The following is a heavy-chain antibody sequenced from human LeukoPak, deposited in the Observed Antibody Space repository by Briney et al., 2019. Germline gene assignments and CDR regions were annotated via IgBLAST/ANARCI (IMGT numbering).Heavy chain of an antibody. J-gene: IGHJ3*02. CDR1: GYTFTSYY. Sequence: ASVKVSCKASGYTFTSYYMHWVRQAPGHGLEWMGIINPSGGSTSYAQKFQGRVTMTRDTSTSTVYMELSSLRSEDTAVYYCARDPGYCSGGSCYSDAFDIWGQGTMVTVSS. D-gene: IGHD2-15*01. CDR3: ARDPGYCSGGSCYSDAFDI. CDR2: INPSGGST. V-gene: IGHV1-46*01.